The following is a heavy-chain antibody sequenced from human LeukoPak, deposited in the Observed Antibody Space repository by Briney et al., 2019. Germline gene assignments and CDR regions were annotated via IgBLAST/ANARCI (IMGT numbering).Heavy chain of an antibody. V-gene: IGHV1-69*13. D-gene: IGHD3-16*01. CDR2: IIPIFGTA. Sequence: SVKVSCKASGGTFSSSSISWVRQAPGQGLEWMGGIIPIFGTANYAQKFQGRVTITADESTSTAYMELSSLRSEDTAVYYCARDGGAPGYYFDYWGQGTLVTVSS. CDR1: GGTFSSSS. CDR3: ARDGGAPGYYFDY. J-gene: IGHJ4*02.